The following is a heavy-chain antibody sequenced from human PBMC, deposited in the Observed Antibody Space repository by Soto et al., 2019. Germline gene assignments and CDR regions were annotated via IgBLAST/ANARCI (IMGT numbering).Heavy chain of an antibody. Sequence: PETRSLTCPVSGRSISRSNWWSGVRQARGKGVEWIGEIYHSGSTNYNQSLKSRVTISVDKSKNQFSMKLSSVTAADTAVYYCARAVPSGGWAGIYYWGQGTLVTVSS. J-gene: IGHJ4*02. CDR3: ARAVPSGGWAGIYY. D-gene: IGHD6-19*01. CDR1: GRSISRSNW. V-gene: IGHV4-4*03. CDR2: IYHSGST.